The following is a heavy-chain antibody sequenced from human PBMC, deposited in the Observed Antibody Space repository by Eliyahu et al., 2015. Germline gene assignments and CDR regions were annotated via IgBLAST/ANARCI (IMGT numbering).Heavy chain of an antibody. CDR3: AKDQYWNDWAMNYYYGMDV. Sequence: QVQLVESGGGVVQPGGSLRLSCXASGFTFXXXXXPWVRQAPGKGLEWVAFIRYDGSNKYYADSVKGRFTISRDNSKNTLYLQMNSLRAEDTAVYYCAKDQYWNDWAMNYYYGMDVWGQGTTVTVSS. J-gene: IGHJ6*02. CDR2: IRYDGSNK. V-gene: IGHV3-30*02. CDR1: GFTFXXXX. D-gene: IGHD1-1*01.